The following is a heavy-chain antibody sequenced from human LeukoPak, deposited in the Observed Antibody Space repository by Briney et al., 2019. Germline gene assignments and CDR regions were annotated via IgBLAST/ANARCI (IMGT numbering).Heavy chain of an antibody. Sequence: GGSLRLSCAASRFTFSSFGMIWVRQAPGKGLEWVSTISGSGGSTYYADSVKGRFTISRDNSKNTLYLQMNSLRAEDTAVYYCAKEGDWRYYFDYWGQGTLVTVSS. CDR1: RFTFSSFG. CDR2: ISGSGGST. V-gene: IGHV3-23*01. J-gene: IGHJ4*02. D-gene: IGHD2-21*02. CDR3: AKEGDWRYYFDY.